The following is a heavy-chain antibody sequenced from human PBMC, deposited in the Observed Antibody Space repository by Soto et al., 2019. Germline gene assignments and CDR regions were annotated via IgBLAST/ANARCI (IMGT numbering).Heavy chain of an antibody. Sequence: QVQLVQSGAEVKKPGASVKVSCKASGYTFTGYYMHWVRQAPGQGLEWMGWINPNSCGTNYAQKFQGWVTMTRDTSISTAYMELSRLRSDDTAVYYCARGAGYSSSWYDSWGQGTLVTVSS. CDR3: ARGAGYSSSWYDS. J-gene: IGHJ5*01. D-gene: IGHD6-13*01. CDR2: INPNSCGT. CDR1: GYTFTGYY. V-gene: IGHV1-2*04.